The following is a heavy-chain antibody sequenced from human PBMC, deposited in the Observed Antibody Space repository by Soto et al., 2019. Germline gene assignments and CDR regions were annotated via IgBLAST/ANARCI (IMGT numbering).Heavy chain of an antibody. D-gene: IGHD3-3*01. CDR3: ARSGPKYYDFWSGYWRSTAKDFYYGMDV. V-gene: IGHV1-69*13. Sequence: ASVKVSCKASGGTFSSYAISWVRQAPGQGLEWMGGIIPIFGTANYAQKFQGRVTITADESTSTAYMELSSLRSEDTAVYYCARSGPKYYDFWSGYWRSTAKDFYYGMDVWGQGTTVTVSS. CDR2: IIPIFGTA. J-gene: IGHJ6*02. CDR1: GGTFSSYA.